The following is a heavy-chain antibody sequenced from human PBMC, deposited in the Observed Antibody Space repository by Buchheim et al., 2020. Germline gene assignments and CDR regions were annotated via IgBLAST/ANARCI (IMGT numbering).Heavy chain of an antibody. CDR1: GFTFSSSW. CDR2: ISTDGSV. D-gene: IGHD3-16*01. V-gene: IGHV3-74*01. CDR3: IRVSGGG. Sequence: EVQLVESGGGLVQPGGSLRLSCAASGFTFSSSWMYWVRQAPEKGLVWVSRISTDGSVSYADSVKGRFTISRDNAKNTVYLQMNSLRVDDTAVYYCIRVSGGGWGQGTL. J-gene: IGHJ4*02.